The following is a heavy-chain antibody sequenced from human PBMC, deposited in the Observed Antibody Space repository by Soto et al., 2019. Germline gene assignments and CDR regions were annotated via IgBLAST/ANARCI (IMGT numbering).Heavy chain of an antibody. CDR2: IWYDGSNK. CDR3: ARDLEVAGTDAFDI. V-gene: IGHV3-33*01. Sequence: GGSLRLSCAASGFTFSSYGMHWVRQAPGKGLEWVAVIWYDGSNKYYADSVKGRFTISRDNSKNTLYLQMNSLRAEDTAVYYCARDLEVAGTDAFDIWGQGTMVTVSS. J-gene: IGHJ3*02. D-gene: IGHD6-19*01. CDR1: GFTFSSYG.